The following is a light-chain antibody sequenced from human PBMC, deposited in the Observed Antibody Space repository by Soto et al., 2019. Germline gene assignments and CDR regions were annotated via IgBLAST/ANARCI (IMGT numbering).Light chain of an antibody. J-gene: IGKJ3*01. Sequence: DIQMTQSPSSLSASVGDRVTITCRASQAIITYLNWYQQKPGKAPKLLISDASNLETGVPSRFSGGGSGTDFTFTISSLQPEDVATYYCQQFDNLLFTFGPGNKVEIK. CDR1: QAIITY. CDR3: QQFDNLLFT. V-gene: IGKV1-33*01. CDR2: DAS.